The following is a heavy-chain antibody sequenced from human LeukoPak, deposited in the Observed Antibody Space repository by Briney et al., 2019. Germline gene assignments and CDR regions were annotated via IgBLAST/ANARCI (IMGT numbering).Heavy chain of an antibody. CDR3: ARVLSRAAAGPFDY. J-gene: IGHJ4*02. D-gene: IGHD6-13*01. Sequence: SETLSLTCTVSGGSISSYYWSWIRQPAGKGLEWIGRIYTSGSTNYNPSLKSRVTMSVDTSKNQFSLKLSSVTAADTAVYYCARVLSRAAAGPFDYWGQGTLVTVSS. CDR2: IYTSGST. CDR1: GGSISSYY. V-gene: IGHV4-4*07.